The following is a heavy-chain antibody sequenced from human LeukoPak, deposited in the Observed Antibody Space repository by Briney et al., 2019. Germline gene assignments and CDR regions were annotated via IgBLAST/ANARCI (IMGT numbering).Heavy chain of an antibody. Sequence: GGTLRLSCAASGFTFSNYGMSWVRQAPGKGLGWVSAISGSGGSTYYADSLKGRFTISRDNSKNTLYLQMNSLRAEDTAVYYCAKGLWDILVVPDAPFDYWGQGTLFTVSS. CDR3: AKGLWDILVVPDAPFDY. CDR2: ISGSGGST. D-gene: IGHD2-2*01. J-gene: IGHJ4*02. CDR1: GFTFSNYG. V-gene: IGHV3-23*01.